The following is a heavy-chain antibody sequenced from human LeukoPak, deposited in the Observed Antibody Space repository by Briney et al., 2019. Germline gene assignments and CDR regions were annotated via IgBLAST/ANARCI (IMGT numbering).Heavy chain of an antibody. CDR3: AIRGYSYGLDYYFDY. D-gene: IGHD5-18*01. J-gene: IGHJ4*02. CDR1: GYRFNTYW. Sequence: GESLKISCKGSGYRFNTYWIAWVRQMPGKGLEWMGIIYPGDSDARYSPSFQGQVTISADKSISTAYLQWSSLKASDTAMYYCAIRGYSYGLDYYFDYWGQGTLVTVSS. V-gene: IGHV5-51*01. CDR2: IYPGDSDA.